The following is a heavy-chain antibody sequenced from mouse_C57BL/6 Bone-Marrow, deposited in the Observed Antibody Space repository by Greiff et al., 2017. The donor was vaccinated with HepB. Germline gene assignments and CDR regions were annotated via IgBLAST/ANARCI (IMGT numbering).Heavy chain of an antibody. D-gene: IGHD1-1*01. Sequence: EVKLVESEGGLVQPGSSMKLSCTASGFTFSDYYMAWVRQVPEKGLEWVANINYDGSSTYYLDSLKSRFIISRDNAKNILYLQMSSLKSEDTATYYCARDFGYYGSSSWYFDVWGTGTTVTVSS. J-gene: IGHJ1*03. CDR2: INYDGSST. CDR1: GFTFSDYY. V-gene: IGHV5-16*01. CDR3: ARDFGYYGSSSWYFDV.